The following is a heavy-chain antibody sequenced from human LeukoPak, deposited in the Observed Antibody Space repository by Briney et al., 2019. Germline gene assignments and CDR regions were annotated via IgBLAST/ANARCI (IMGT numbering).Heavy chain of an antibody. CDR3: AKDSSSRYYFDY. D-gene: IGHD6-13*01. CDR1: GFTFSSYA. V-gene: IGHV3-23*01. Sequence: GGSLRLSCAASGFTFSSYAMSWVRQAPGKGLDWVSAISGSGGSTYYADSVKGRFTISRDNSKNTLYLQMNSLRAEDTAVYYCAKDSSSRYYFDYWGQGTLVTVSS. CDR2: ISGSGGST. J-gene: IGHJ4*02.